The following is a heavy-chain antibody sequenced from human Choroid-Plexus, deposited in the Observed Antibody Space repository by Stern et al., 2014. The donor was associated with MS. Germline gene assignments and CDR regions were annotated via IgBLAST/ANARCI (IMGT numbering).Heavy chain of an antibody. D-gene: IGHD2-15*01. CDR2: ISYDGSDK. J-gene: IGHJ4*02. CDR3: AKDRQWSTYFFDY. Sequence: VQLVESGGGVAQPGRPLILSCAASGFTFSNFGMHWVRQAPGKGLAWVALISYDGSDKYYADSVKGRFTIFRDKSKNTLYMHMNSLRAEDTAVYYCAKDRQWSTYFFDYWGQGSLVTVSS. CDR1: GFTFSNFG. V-gene: IGHV3-30*18.